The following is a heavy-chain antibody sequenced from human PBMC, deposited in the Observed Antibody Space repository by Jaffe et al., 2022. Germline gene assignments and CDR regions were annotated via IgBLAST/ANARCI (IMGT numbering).Heavy chain of an antibody. CDR3: TRERRIWGSYREPSYYYYYYMDV. V-gene: IGHV3-49*03. CDR1: GFTFGDYA. J-gene: IGHJ6*03. Sequence: EVQLVESGGGLVQPGRSLRLSCTASGFTFGDYAMSWFRQAPGKGLEWVGFIRSKAYGGTTEYAASVKGRFTISRDDSKSIAYLQMNSLKTEDTAVYYCTRERRIWGSYREPSYYYYYYMDVWGKGTTVTVSS. D-gene: IGHD3-16*02. CDR2: IRSKAYGGTT.